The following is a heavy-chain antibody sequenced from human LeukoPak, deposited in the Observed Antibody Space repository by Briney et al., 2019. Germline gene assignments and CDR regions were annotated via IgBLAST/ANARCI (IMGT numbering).Heavy chain of an antibody. D-gene: IGHD1-7*01. V-gene: IGHV4-39*01. Sequence: SETLSLTCTVSGGFISSSSYYWGWIRQPPGKGLEYIGSIYYSGSTYYNPSLKSRLTISVDTSKNQFSLKLSSVTAADTAVYYCARQGENYSSFDYWGQGTLVTVSS. J-gene: IGHJ4*02. CDR1: GGFISSSSYY. CDR2: IYYSGST. CDR3: ARQGENYSSFDY.